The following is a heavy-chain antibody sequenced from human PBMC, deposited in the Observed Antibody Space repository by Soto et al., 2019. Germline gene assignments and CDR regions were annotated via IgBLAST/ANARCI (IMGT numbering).Heavy chain of an antibody. CDR1: GGSISSSSYY. J-gene: IGHJ4*02. D-gene: IGHD1-1*01. CDR2: IYYSGST. Sequence: QLQLQESGPGLVKPSETLSLTCTVSGGSISSSSYYWGWIRQPPGKGLEWIGSIYYSGSTYYNPSLKSRVTISVDTSKNQFSLKLSSVTAADTAVYYCARRSVQLEGLDYWGQGTLVTVSS. V-gene: IGHV4-39*01. CDR3: ARRSVQLEGLDY.